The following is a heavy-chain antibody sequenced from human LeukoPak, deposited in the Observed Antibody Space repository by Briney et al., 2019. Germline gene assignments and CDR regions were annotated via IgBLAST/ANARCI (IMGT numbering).Heavy chain of an antibody. V-gene: IGHV1-69*13. CDR1: GGTFSSYA. CDR3: ARDPLPHDYGDPSYEY. Sequence: ASVKVSCKASGGTFSSYAISWVRQAPGQGLEWMGGIIPIFGTANYAQKFQGRVTITADESTSTAYMELSSLRSEDTAVYYCARDPLPHDYGDPSYEYWGQGTLVTVSS. CDR2: IIPIFGTA. J-gene: IGHJ4*02. D-gene: IGHD4-17*01.